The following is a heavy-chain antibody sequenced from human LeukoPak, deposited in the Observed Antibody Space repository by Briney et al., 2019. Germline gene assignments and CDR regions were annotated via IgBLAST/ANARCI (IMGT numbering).Heavy chain of an antibody. Sequence: SETLSLTCTVSGVSMSSYYWSWIRQPPGKGLEWIGDIYYSGSTKYNPSLKSRVTISVDTSKNQFSLKLSSVTAADTAVYYCARGARAGYNLEPFDYWGQGTLVTVSS. J-gene: IGHJ4*02. D-gene: IGHD5-24*01. CDR1: GVSMSSYY. V-gene: IGHV4-59*08. CDR2: IYYSGST. CDR3: ARGARAGYNLEPFDY.